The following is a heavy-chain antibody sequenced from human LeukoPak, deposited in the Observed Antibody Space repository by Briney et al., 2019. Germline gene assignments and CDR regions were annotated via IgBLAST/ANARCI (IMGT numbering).Heavy chain of an antibody. CDR3: ARHRVVAATDYYGMDV. J-gene: IGHJ6*02. D-gene: IGHD2-15*01. CDR1: GYSFTSYW. V-gene: IGHV5-51*01. Sequence: GESLKISCKGSGYSFTSYWIGWVRQMPGKGLEWLGIIYPGDSDTRYSPSFQGQVTISADKSISTAYLQWSSLKASDTAMYYCARHRVVAATDYYGMDVWGQGTTVTVSS. CDR2: IYPGDSDT.